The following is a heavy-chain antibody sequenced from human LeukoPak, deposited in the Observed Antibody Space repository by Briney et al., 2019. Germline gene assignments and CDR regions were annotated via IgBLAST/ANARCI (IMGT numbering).Heavy chain of an antibody. D-gene: IGHD6-19*01. CDR2: MNPGDADA. V-gene: IGHV5-51*01. J-gene: IGHJ4*02. CDR1: GYTFTRYW. CDR3: ARRPTSGQYYFDE. Sequence: PGEPLKISCKGSGYTFTRYWIAWVRQMPGKGLEWKAIMNPGDADATYSPSFQGQVTVSVDKSVSTAYLQWSSLGAADTAIYYCARRPTSGQYYFDEWGQGTLVTVPS.